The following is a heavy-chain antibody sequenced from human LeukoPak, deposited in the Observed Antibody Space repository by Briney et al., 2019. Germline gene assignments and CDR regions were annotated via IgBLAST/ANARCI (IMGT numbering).Heavy chain of an antibody. CDR2: IFYSGTT. D-gene: IGHD2-2*01. CDR3: ARVVGASSYLDS. V-gene: IGHV4-30-2*01. J-gene: IGHJ4*02. Sequence: SETLSLTCAVSGDSFSSGGYAWSWIRQPPGKGLEWIGYIFYSGTTFYTPSLKSRVTMSVDKSKNHFSMSLTSVTAADTAMYFCARVVGASSYLDSWGQGILVIVSS. CDR1: GDSFSSGGYA.